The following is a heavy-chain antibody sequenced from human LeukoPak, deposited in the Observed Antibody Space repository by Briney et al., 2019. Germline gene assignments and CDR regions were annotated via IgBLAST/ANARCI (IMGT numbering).Heavy chain of an antibody. Sequence: PSETLSLTCAVSGGSISSGGYSWSWIRQPPGKGLEWIGNIYHSGSTSYNPSLKSRAAISVDRSKNQLSLKLSSVTAADTAVYYCARLNSHRSRAYGDVSWFDPWGQGTLVTVSS. CDR3: ARLNSHRSRAYGDVSWFDP. D-gene: IGHD4-17*01. CDR2: IYHSGST. J-gene: IGHJ5*02. CDR1: GGSISSGGYS. V-gene: IGHV4-30-2*01.